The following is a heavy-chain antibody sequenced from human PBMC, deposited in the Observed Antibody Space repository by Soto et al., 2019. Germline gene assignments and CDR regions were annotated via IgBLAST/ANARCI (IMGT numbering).Heavy chain of an antibody. D-gene: IGHD3-9*01. CDR3: ARVSHYDILSGYIWGAFDI. CDR2: IYYSGST. J-gene: IGHJ3*02. CDR1: GGSISSGDYY. V-gene: IGHV4-30-4*01. Sequence: SETLSLTCTVSGGSISSGDYYWSWIRQPPGKGLEWIGYIYYSGSTYYNPSLKSRVTISVDTSKNQFSLKLSSVTAADTAVYYCARVSHYDILSGYIWGAFDIWGQGTMVTVSS.